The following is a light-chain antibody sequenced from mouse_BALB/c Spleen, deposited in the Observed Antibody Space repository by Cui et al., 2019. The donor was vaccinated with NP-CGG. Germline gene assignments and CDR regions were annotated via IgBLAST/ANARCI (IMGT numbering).Light chain of an antibody. CDR1: TGAVTTSNY. Sequence: QAVLPQESALTTSPGETVTLTCRSSTGAVTTSNYANWVQEKPDHLFTGLIGGTNNRTPGVPARFSGSLIGDKAALIITGAQTEDEAIYFCALWYSNHWVFGGGTKLTVL. J-gene: IGLJ1*01. CDR2: GTN. CDR3: ALWYSNHWV. V-gene: IGLV1*01.